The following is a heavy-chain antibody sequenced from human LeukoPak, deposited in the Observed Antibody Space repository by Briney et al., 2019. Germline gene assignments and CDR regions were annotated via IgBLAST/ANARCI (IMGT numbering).Heavy chain of an antibody. CDR1: GGSFSGYY. J-gene: IGHJ4*02. D-gene: IGHD6-19*01. V-gene: IGHV4-34*01. CDR2: INHSGST. CDR3: ARDLATKVQWLGPFDY. Sequence: PSETPSLTCAVYGGSFSGYYWSWIRQPPGKGLEWIGEINHSGSTNYNPSLKSRVTISVDTSKNQFSLKLSSVTAADTAVYYCARDLATKVQWLGPFDYWGQGTLVTVSS.